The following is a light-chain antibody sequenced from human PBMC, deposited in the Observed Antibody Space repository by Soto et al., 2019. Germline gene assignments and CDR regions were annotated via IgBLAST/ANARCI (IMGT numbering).Light chain of an antibody. CDR2: DVS. Sequence: QSALTQPASVSGSLGQSITISCTGTSSDVGGYNFVSWYQQHPGKAPELMIYDVSYRPSGVSNRFSGSKSGNTASLTISGLQAEDEAYYYCSSYAVSTTLYVFGTGTKLT. J-gene: IGLJ1*01. CDR3: SSYAVSTTLYV. V-gene: IGLV2-14*03. CDR1: SSDVGGYNF.